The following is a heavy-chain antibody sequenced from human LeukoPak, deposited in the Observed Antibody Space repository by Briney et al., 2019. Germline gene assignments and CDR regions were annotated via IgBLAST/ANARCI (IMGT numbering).Heavy chain of an antibody. V-gene: IGHV4-4*07. CDR2: IYTSGST. Sequence: SETLSLICSVSGGSISSYYWSWIRQPAGKGLEWIGRIYTSGSTNYNPSLKSRVTMSVDTSKNQFSLKLSSVTAADTAVYYCARVVRLADYYDSSGYGFDYWGQGTLVTVSS. J-gene: IGHJ4*02. CDR3: ARVVRLADYYDSSGYGFDY. CDR1: GGSISSYY. D-gene: IGHD3-22*01.